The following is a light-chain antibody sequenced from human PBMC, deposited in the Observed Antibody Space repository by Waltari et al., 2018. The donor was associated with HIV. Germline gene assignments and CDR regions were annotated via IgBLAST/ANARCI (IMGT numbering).Light chain of an antibody. V-gene: IGKV3-20*01. J-gene: IGKJ1*01. CDR2: GAS. CDR3: QQYDTSSWT. CDR1: QSVSSNY. Sequence: IMLTPSPGPLAFFSGGRAPPPCRASQSVSSNYLAWYQQKPGQAPRLLIYGASSRAAGVPDRFSGRGSGTDFTLTIRRLEPEDFAVYFCQQYDTSSWTFGQGTKVEI.